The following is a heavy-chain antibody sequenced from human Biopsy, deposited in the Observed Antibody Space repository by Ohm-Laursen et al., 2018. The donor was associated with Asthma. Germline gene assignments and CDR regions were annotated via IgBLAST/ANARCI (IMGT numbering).Heavy chain of an antibody. D-gene: IGHD2-21*01. CDR1: GFTFSSYS. CDR2: IATDGSNK. V-gene: IGHV3-64D*08. J-gene: IGHJ4*02. Sequence: SLRLSCTASGFTFSSYSMHWMRQAPGRGPEYVSFIATDGSNKFYADSVKGRFTVSRDNSKHTLYLHMTGLRADDTGVYYCVKDHSAGYYYFDDWGQGAQVTVSS. CDR3: VKDHSAGYYYFDD.